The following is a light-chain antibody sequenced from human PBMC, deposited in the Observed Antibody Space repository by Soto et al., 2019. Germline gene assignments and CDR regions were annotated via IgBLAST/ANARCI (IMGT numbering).Light chain of an antibody. J-gene: IGLJ1*01. V-gene: IGLV2-14*01. CDR2: KVH. Sequence: QSVLTQPASVSVSTGESITAPCSGSISDIGSYNYVSWYRQYPGEAPKLLKYKVHYRPSGVSSRFSGSKTGNTASLTISGLLAADEADYFCATYLTTSPLEVFGTGTKVTVL. CDR1: ISDIGSYNY. CDR3: ATYLTTSPLEV.